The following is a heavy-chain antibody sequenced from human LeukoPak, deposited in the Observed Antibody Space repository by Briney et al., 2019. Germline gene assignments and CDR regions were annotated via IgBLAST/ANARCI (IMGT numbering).Heavy chain of an antibody. CDR1: GYXFTSYG. V-gene: IGHV1-18*01. CDR3: ARALAYRGTNRGVFDY. D-gene: IGHD1-26*01. CDR2: SSAYTGNT. Sequence: ASVKVSCKASGYXFTSYGLSWVRQAPGQGLEWMGWSSAYTGNTDYAQKVQGRVTMTTDTTTSTAYMELRSLRSDDTAVYYCARALAYRGTNRGVFDYWGQGTLVTVSS. J-gene: IGHJ4*02.